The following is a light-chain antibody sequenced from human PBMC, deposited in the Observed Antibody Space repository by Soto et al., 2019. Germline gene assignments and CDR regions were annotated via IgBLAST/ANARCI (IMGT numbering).Light chain of an antibody. V-gene: IGKV3-11*01. CDR2: GAS. J-gene: IGKJ2*01. CDR1: QSVGSY. Sequence: EIVLTQSPATLSLSPGDRVTLSCRASQSVGSYFAWYQQKPGQAPRLLIYGASNRATGIPARFSGSGSGTDFTLTISSLEPEDFAVYFCQNRNNWPPDATFGQGTRLEIK. CDR3: QNRNNWPPDAT.